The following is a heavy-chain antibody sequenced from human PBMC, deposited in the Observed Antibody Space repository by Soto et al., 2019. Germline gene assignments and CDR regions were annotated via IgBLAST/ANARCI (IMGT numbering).Heavy chain of an antibody. CDR3: ALRYCSRTTCPPLNSYFYLDV. CDR2: ISGSGGTT. CDR1: VSTFSNYA. J-gene: IGHJ6*04. V-gene: IGHV3-23*01. D-gene: IGHD2-2*01. Sequence: GGSLRLSCAASVSTFSNYAMTWVRQAPGKGLEWVSGISGSGGTTFYAGSVKGRFVISRDNSKNKLYLQMNSLRAEDTAVYYCALRYCSRTTCPPLNSYFYLDVWGRGTTVTVSS.